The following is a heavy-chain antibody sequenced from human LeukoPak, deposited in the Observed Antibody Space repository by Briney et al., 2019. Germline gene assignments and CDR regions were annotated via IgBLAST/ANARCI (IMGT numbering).Heavy chain of an antibody. CDR3: AKGGSSWYYYFDY. D-gene: IGHD6-13*01. CDR2: IRYDGSNK. V-gene: IGHV3-30*02. J-gene: IGHJ4*02. CDR1: GFTFSSYG. Sequence: GGSLRLSCAASGFTFSSYGMHWVRQAPGKGLKWVAFIRYDGSNKYYADSVKGRFTISRDNSKNTLYLQMNSLRAEDTAVYYCAKGGSSWYYYFDYWGQGTLVTVSS.